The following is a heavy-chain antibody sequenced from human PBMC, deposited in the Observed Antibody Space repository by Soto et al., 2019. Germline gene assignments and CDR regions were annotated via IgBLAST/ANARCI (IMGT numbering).Heavy chain of an antibody. CDR2: IYYSGST. Sequence: QVQLQESGPGLVKPSETLSLTCTVSGGSISSYYWSWIRQPPGKGLEWIGYIYYSGSTNYNPSLTSRVTISVDTSKNQFSLKLSSVTAADTAVYYCARGYGDFDYWGQGTLVTVSS. V-gene: IGHV4-59*01. J-gene: IGHJ4*02. CDR1: GGSISSYY. D-gene: IGHD4-17*01. CDR3: ARGYGDFDY.